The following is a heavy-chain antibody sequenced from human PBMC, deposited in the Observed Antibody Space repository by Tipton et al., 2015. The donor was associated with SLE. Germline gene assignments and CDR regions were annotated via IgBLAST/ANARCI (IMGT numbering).Heavy chain of an antibody. D-gene: IGHD4-11*01. Sequence: LRLSCTVSGGSISSGSYYWSWIRQPAGKGLEWIGRIYTSGSTNYNPSLKSRVTISVDTSKNQFSLKLRSLTAADSAMYFCARMDYSQFQLLYFESWGQGILVTVSS. CDR1: GGSISSGSYY. CDR3: ARMDYSQFQLLYFES. J-gene: IGHJ4*02. V-gene: IGHV4-61*02. CDR2: IYTSGST.